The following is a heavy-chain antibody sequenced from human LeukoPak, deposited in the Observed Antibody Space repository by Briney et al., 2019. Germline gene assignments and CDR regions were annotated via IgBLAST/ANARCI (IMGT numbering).Heavy chain of an antibody. D-gene: IGHD6-13*01. CDR2: INHSGST. V-gene: IGHV4-34*01. CDR3: ARDLGAAAGSFDY. Sequence: SETLSLTCAVYGGSFSGYYWSWIRQPPGKGLEWIGEINHSGSTNYNPSLKSRVTISVDRSKNQFSLKLSSVTAADTAVYYCARDLGAAAGSFDYWGQGTLVTVSS. CDR1: GGSFSGYY. J-gene: IGHJ4*02.